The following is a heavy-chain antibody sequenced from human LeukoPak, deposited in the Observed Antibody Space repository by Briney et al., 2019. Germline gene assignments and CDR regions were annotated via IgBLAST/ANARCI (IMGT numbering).Heavy chain of an antibody. CDR3: ARSRYSSSWYGSEYFQH. Sequence: GGSLRLSRAASGFTFSSYWMSWVRQAPGKGLEWVANIKQDGSEKYYVDSVKGRFTISRDNAKNSLYLQMNSLRAEDTAVYYCARSRYSSSWYGSEYFQHWGQGTLVTVSS. CDR1: GFTFSSYW. J-gene: IGHJ1*01. D-gene: IGHD6-13*01. CDR2: IKQDGSEK. V-gene: IGHV3-7*01.